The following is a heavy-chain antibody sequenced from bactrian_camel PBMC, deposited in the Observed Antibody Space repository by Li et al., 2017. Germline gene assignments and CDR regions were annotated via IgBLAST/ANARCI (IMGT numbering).Heavy chain of an antibody. J-gene: IGHJ6*01. CDR1: GFSFGNCG. CDR3: AAHRYGGTWYKIGALSAMFGY. Sequence: VQAGGSLKLSCVASGFSFGNCGMAWHRQAQGKERELVSTIGRFDSTTYSDSVKGRFTVSKDHAKNTLYLQMNSLKEEDTAMYYCAAHRYGGTWYKIGALSAMFGYWGLGTQVTVS. D-gene: IGHD6*01. CDR2: IGRFDST. V-gene: IGHV3S55*01.